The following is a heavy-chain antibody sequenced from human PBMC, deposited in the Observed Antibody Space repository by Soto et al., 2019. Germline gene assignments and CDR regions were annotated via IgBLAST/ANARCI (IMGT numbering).Heavy chain of an antibody. Sequence: LRLSCAASGFTFSRFVMHWVRQAPGKGLEWVAMISQDGSNKNYADSVKGRFTISRDNSRDTLYLEMNSLRPEDTAKYYCARDVMTSVTEDYWGQGTLVTVSS. CDR2: ISQDGSNK. CDR1: GFTFSRFV. V-gene: IGHV3-30-3*01. D-gene: IGHD4-17*01. CDR3: ARDVMTSVTEDY. J-gene: IGHJ4*02.